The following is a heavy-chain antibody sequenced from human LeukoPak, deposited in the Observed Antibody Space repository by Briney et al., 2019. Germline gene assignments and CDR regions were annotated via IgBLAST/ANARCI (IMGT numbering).Heavy chain of an antibody. CDR2: ISSSSSYI. Sequence: GGSLRLSCAASGFTFSSYSMNWVRQAPGKGLEWVSSISSSSSYIYYADSVKGRFTISRDNAKNSLYLQMNSLRAEDTAVYYCARDGQDIVVVPAAIWFDPWGQGTLVTASS. CDR1: GFTFSSYS. CDR3: ARDGQDIVVVPAAIWFDP. V-gene: IGHV3-21*01. J-gene: IGHJ5*02. D-gene: IGHD2-2*01.